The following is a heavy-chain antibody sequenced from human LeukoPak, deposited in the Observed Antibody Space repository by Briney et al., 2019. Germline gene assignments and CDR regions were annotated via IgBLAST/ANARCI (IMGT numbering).Heavy chain of an antibody. CDR2: IYPGDSDT. CDR1: GYSFTNYW. J-gene: IGHJ4*02. CDR3: ARDAGVAATSASDY. D-gene: IGHD6-13*01. V-gene: IGHV5-51*01. Sequence: GESLKISCKASGYSFTNYWFGWVRQMPGKGLEWMGIIYPGDSDTRYSPSFQGQVIISADKSISTAYLQWSSLKASNTAMYYCARDAGVAATSASDYWGQGTLVTVSS.